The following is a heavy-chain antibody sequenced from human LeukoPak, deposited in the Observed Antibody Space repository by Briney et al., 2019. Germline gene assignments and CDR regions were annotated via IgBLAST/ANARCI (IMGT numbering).Heavy chain of an antibody. CDR3: ATPLQGIAAAGTSYFDY. CDR2: INPNNGGT. CDR1: GYTFTGYY. J-gene: IGHJ4*02. Sequence: ASVKVSCNASGYTFTGYYVQWVRQAPGQGLEWMGWINPNNGGTNYAQKFQGRVTMTRDTSISTAYMELSSLRSEDTAVYYCATPLQGIAAAGTSYFDYWGQGTLVTVSS. D-gene: IGHD6-13*01. V-gene: IGHV1-2*02.